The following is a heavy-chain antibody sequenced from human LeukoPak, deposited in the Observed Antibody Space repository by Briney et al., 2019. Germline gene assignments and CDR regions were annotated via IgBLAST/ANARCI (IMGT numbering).Heavy chain of an antibody. D-gene: IGHD5-18*01. V-gene: IGHV3-33*01. J-gene: IGHJ4*02. CDR3: ARYRSGETAMVLHR. Sequence: GRSLRLSCAASGFTFSSYGMHWVRQAPGKGLEWVAVIWYDGSNKYYADSVKRRFTISRDNSKNTLYLQMNTVSAEDTAVYYCARYRSGETAMVLHRWVQGTLVSVPS. CDR2: IWYDGSNK. CDR1: GFTFSSYG.